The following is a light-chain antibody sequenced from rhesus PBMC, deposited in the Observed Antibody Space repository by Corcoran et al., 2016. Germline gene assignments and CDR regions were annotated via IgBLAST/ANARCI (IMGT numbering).Light chain of an antibody. V-gene: IGKV3-53*01. CDR1: QSVSSS. CDR2: GSS. CDR3: QKYSSSPFT. Sequence: QVILTQSPATLSLSPGERATLSYRASQSVSSSLAWYQQKPGQAPRLLIYGSSSRATGIPDRFSGSGSWTEFTLTIRGLAPEDFAVYYCQKYSSSPFTFGPGTKLDIK. J-gene: IGKJ3*01.